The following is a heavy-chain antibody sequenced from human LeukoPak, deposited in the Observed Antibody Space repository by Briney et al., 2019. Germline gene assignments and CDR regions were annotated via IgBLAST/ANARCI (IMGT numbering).Heavy chain of an antibody. V-gene: IGHV3-74*03. CDR3: AITVDCRATTDCYSYFHH. D-gene: IGHD2-21*02. CDR1: GFTFSSYA. Sequence: QPGRSLRLSCAASGFTFSSYAMHWVRQAPGKGLVWVSRISTDGTYTEYADSVKGRFTISRDNAKDTLYLQVNSLRAEDTAVYYCAITVDCRATTDCYSYFHHWGQGTLVTVSS. J-gene: IGHJ1*01. CDR2: ISTDGTYT.